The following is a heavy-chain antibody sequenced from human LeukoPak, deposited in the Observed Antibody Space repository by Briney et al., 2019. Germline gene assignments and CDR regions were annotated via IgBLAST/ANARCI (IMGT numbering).Heavy chain of an antibody. CDR1: GFTFGAYC. Sequence: QPGRSLRLSCAASGFTFGAYCMHWVRQPPGKGLEWVSAINWNSDTIHYADSVRGRFTISRDNAKNTLYLQMNSLRVEDTAFYFCTKDISSGRPAPYGMDVWGHGTTVTDSS. V-gene: IGHV3-9*01. D-gene: IGHD3-10*01. J-gene: IGHJ6*02. CDR2: INWNSDTI. CDR3: TKDISSGRPAPYGMDV.